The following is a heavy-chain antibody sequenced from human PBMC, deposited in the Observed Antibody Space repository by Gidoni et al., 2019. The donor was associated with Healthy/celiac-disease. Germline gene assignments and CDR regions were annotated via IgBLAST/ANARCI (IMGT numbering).Heavy chain of an antibody. J-gene: IGHJ4*02. D-gene: IGHD1-1*01. CDR3: AKLGLRTGTTAFFDY. V-gene: IGHV3-23*01. Sequence: EVQLLESGGGLVQPVGSLRLSCAASGFTLISYAMSWVRQAPGKGLEWVSAISGSGGSTYYADSVKGRFTISRDNSKNTLYLQMNSLRAEDTAVYYCAKLGLRTGTTAFFDYWGQGTLVTVSS. CDR2: ISGSGGST. CDR1: GFTLISYA.